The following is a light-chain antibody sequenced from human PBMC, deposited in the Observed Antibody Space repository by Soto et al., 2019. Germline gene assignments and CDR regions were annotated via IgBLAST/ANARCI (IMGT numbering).Light chain of an antibody. Sequence: VLTQSPGTLSLSPGERATLSCRASQSVSSTYLAWYQQKPGQAPRLLIYGASSRATGIPDRFSGSGSGTDFTLTISRLEPEDFAVYYCQQYGSSPRVTFGPGTKVDIK. CDR2: GAS. CDR3: QQYGSSPRVT. J-gene: IGKJ3*01. CDR1: QSVSSTY. V-gene: IGKV3-20*01.